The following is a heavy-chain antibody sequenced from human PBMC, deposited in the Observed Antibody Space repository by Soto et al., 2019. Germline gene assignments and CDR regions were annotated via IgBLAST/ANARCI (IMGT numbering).Heavy chain of an antibody. CDR3: ARQGEPSISTRDFSGMDG. CDR1: GYIFINYY. J-gene: IGHJ6*02. CDR2: INPHSGDT. D-gene: IGHD3-16*01. V-gene: IGHV1-2*02. Sequence: ASVKVSCMSSGYIFINYYFHWVRQAPGQGLEGMGWINPHSGDTKYAQKFQCRVTMTSDTFINTVFVDLSRLTSDDTALYFCARQGEPSISTRDFSGMDGWGQGTSVTVSS.